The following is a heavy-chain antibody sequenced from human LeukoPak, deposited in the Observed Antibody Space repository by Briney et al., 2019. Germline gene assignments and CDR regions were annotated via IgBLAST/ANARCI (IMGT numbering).Heavy chain of an antibody. CDR3: AKSRSSSSTSCYNY. V-gene: IGHV3-23*01. Sequence: PGGSLRLSCAASEFPFSSYAMNWVRQAPGKGLEWVSAISGSGASTYYADSVKDRFTLSRDDSKNTLYLQMNSLRAEDTAVYYCAKSRSSSSTSCYNYWGQGTLVTVSS. D-gene: IGHD2-2*02. J-gene: IGHJ4*02. CDR2: ISGSGAST. CDR1: EFPFSSYA.